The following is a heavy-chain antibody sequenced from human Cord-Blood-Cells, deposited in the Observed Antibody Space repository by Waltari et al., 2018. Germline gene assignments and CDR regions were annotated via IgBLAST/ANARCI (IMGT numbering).Heavy chain of an antibody. CDR2: ISSSGSTI. CDR3: ARTEPPYSSGWYGPYYFDY. V-gene: IGHV3-11*04. Sequence: QVQLVESGGDLVKPGGSLRLSCAASGFTFSDYYMSWIRPAPGKGLEWVSSISSSGSTIYYADSVKGRFTSSRDNANNLLYVQMNSLRAEDTAVYYCARTEPPYSSGWYGPYYFDYWGQGTLVTVSS. CDR1: GFTFSDYY. J-gene: IGHJ4*02. D-gene: IGHD6-19*01.